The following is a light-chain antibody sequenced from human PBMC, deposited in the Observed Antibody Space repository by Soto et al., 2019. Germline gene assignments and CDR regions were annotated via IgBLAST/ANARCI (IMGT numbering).Light chain of an antibody. V-gene: IGKV3-15*01. Sequence: EIVTTQSPATLSVSPGERATLSCRASQSVSSNLAWYQQKPGQAPRLLIYGASTRATGIPARFSGSGSGTEFTLTISSLKSEDFAVYYCQQYNNWPPITLGQGTRMEIK. CDR1: QSVSSN. CDR2: GAS. CDR3: QQYNNWPPIT. J-gene: IGKJ5*01.